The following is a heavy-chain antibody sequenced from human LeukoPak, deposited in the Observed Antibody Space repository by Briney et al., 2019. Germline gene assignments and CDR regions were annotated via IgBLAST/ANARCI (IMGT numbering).Heavy chain of an antibody. CDR2: ISYSGST. V-gene: IGHV4-59*01. CDR3: ARDDYRGVTNFDP. D-gene: IGHD3-10*01. CDR1: GGSISPYF. Sequence: SETLSLTCTVSGGSISPYFWSWIRQPPGKGLEWIGYISYSGSTNYNPSLKSRVTISVDTSKSRFSLQLSSVTAADTAVYYCARDDYRGVTNFDPWGQGTLVTVSS. J-gene: IGHJ5*02.